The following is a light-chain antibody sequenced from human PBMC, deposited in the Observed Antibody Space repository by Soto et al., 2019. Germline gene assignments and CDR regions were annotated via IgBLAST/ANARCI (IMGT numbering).Light chain of an antibody. CDR2: QDT. J-gene: IGLJ2*01. CDR3: QVWDSYTKSEI. V-gene: IGLV3-1*01. Sequence: SYELTQPPSISVSPGQTASITCSGDKLGDKYACWYQQKPGQSPVLLIYQDTKRPSGIPERFSGSNSGTTATLTISGTQAMDEADYYCQVWDSYTKSEIFGGGTKLTVL. CDR1: KLGDKY.